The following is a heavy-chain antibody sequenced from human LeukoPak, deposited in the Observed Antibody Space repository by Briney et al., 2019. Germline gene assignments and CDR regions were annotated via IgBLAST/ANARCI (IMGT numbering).Heavy chain of an antibody. CDR3: ARDPAVAGTRNWFDP. J-gene: IGHJ5*02. CDR2: INHSGST. Sequence: SETLSLTCALYGGSFSGHYWSWIRQSPGRGLEWIGEINHSGSTNYNPSLKSRVTFSVDTSKNQLSLKLSSVTAADTAVYYCARDPAVAGTRNWFDPWGQGTLVTVSS. D-gene: IGHD6-19*01. V-gene: IGHV4-34*01. CDR1: GGSFSGHY.